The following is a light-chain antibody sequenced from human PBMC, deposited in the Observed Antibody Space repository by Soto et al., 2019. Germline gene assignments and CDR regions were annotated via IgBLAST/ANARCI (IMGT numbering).Light chain of an antibody. V-gene: IGKV1-5*03. CDR2: RAS. Sequence: PSTTVGARVPLPCRASSSISDWCAWYRQIPGKGTKLLIYRASSLESGVPSRFSGSGAGAEFSLTISSLKPYDYATYFCQQYSTYSTLGQGTKV. J-gene: IGKJ1*01. CDR3: QQYSTYST. CDR1: SSISDW.